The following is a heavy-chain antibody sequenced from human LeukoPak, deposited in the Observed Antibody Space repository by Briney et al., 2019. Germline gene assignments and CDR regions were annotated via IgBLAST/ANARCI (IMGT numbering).Heavy chain of an antibody. J-gene: IGHJ4*02. CDR3: AREADDYVWGSYHYYAYFDY. CDR2: ISYDGSKK. Sequence: GGSLRLSCAASGFTFSSYPMHWVRQAPGEGLEWVAVISYDGSKKYYADSVKGRFTISRDNSKNTLYLQMNSLRVEDTAVYYCAREADDYVWGSYHYYAYFDYWGQGTLVTVSS. D-gene: IGHD3-16*02. V-gene: IGHV3-30*04. CDR1: GFTFSSYP.